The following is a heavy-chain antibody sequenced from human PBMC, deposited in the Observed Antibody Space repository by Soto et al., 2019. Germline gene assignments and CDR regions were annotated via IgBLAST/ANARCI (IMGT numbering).Heavy chain of an antibody. D-gene: IGHD4-4*01. V-gene: IGHV4-39*01. CDR3: ARHGATVIGHYYYGMDV. CDR1: GGSISSSSYY. CDR2: IYYSGST. J-gene: IGHJ6*02. Sequence: QLQLQESGPGLVKPSETLSLTCTVSGGSISSSSYYWGWIRQPPGKGLEWIGSIYYSGSTYYNPSLKSRVTISVDTSKNQFSLKLSSVTAADTAVYYCARHGATVIGHYYYGMDVWGQGTTVTVSS.